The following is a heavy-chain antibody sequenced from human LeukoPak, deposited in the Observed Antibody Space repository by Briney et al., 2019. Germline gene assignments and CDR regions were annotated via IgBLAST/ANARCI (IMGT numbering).Heavy chain of an antibody. Sequence: GGSLKLSCAGSGFTFSSYSMSWVRHAPGKGLEWVSYISGSGKTIYYADSVKGRFTISRDNTKNSLYLQMNSLGAEDTAVYYCAGDWDVDTAMVTVDYWGQGTLVTVSS. J-gene: IGHJ4*02. CDR1: GFTFSSYS. CDR3: AGDWDVDTAMVTVDY. V-gene: IGHV3-48*01. D-gene: IGHD5-18*01. CDR2: ISGSGKTI.